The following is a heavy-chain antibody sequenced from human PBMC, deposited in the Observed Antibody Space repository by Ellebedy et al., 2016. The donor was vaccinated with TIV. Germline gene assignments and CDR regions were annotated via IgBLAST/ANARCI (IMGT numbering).Heavy chain of an antibody. CDR2: ISSSGYTI. J-gene: IGHJ3*02. D-gene: IGHD3-10*01. CDR3: ARGGHYGSGSSSGLDI. CDR1: RFTFSDYF. Sequence: GESLKISCAASRFTFSDYFMSWIRQAPGKGLEWVSYISSSGYTIYYADSVKGRFTISRDNAKNSLYLQMNSLRAEDTAVYYCARGGHYGSGSSSGLDIWGQGAMVTVSS. V-gene: IGHV3-11*01.